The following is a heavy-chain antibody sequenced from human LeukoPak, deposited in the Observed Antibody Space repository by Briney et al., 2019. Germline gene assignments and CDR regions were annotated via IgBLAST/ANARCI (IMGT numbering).Heavy chain of an antibody. CDR2: INPNSGGT. CDR1: GYTFTGYY. J-gene: IGHJ5*02. CDR3: ARDKWELWGRNWFDP. Sequence: ASVKVSCKASGYTFTGYYMHWVRQAPGQGLEWMGWINPNSGGTNYAQKFQGRVTMTRDTSISTAYMELSRLRSDDTAVYYCARDKWELWGRNWFDPWGQGTLVTVSS. V-gene: IGHV1-2*02. D-gene: IGHD1-26*01.